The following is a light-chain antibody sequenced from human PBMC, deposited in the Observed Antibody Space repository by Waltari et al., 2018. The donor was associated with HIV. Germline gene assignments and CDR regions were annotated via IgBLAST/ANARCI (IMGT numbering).Light chain of an antibody. V-gene: IGKV4-1*01. CDR2: WAS. CDR1: WTLLYSSNNKNY. Sequence: DIVLTQSPDSLVVSLGERATINCKSSWTLLYSSNNKNYLAWYQLKPGQTPNLLFYWASTRESGVPDRFTASGSRTDFALTITNLQAEDVAVYYCQQYFFPPRFTFGQGTKLQI. CDR3: QQYFFPPRFT. J-gene: IGKJ2*01.